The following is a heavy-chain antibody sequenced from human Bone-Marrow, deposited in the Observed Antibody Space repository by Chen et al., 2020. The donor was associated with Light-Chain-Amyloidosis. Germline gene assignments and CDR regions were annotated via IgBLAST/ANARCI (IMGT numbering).Heavy chain of an antibody. D-gene: IGHD3-10*01. CDR3: ARCNIMVRGALDRYFDL. J-gene: IGHJ2*01. Sequence: QVQLVQSGAEVKKPGASVKVSCKASGYTFTNYDVNWLRQAPGQGPEWMAWMNPNGANTGYAQTFQGRFTLTRDTSISTAYMELSSLTSEDTALYYCARCNIMVRGALDRYFDLWGRGALVTVSS. V-gene: IGHV1-8*01. CDR2: MNPNGANT. CDR1: GYTFTNYD.